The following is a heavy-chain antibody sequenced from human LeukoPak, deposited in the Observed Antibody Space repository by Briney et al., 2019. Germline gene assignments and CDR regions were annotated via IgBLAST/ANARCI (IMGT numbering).Heavy chain of an antibody. CDR2: ISSSSSYI. V-gene: IGHV3-21*01. CDR1: GFTFSSYS. J-gene: IGHJ4*02. CDR3: ARSKHCGGDCYFFDY. Sequence: GGSLRLSCAASGFTFSSYSMNWVRQAPGKGREWVSSISSSSSYIYYADSGKGRFTISRDNAKNSLYLQMNSLRAEDTAVYYCARSKHCGGDCYFFDYWGQGTLVTVSS. D-gene: IGHD2-21*02.